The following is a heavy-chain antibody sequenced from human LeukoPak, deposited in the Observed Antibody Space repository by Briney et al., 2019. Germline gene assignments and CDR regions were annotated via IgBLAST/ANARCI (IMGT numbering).Heavy chain of an antibody. CDR3: ASNQYYYDSSGYYPRGI. D-gene: IGHD3-22*01. Sequence: PGGSLRLSCAASGFTVSSNYMSWVRQAPGKGLEWVSVIYSGGSTYYADSVKGRFTISRDNSKNTLYLQMNSLRAEDTAVYYCASNQYYYDSSGYYPRGIWGQGTTVTVSS. CDR2: IYSGGST. V-gene: IGHV3-66*02. CDR1: GFTVSSNY. J-gene: IGHJ3*02.